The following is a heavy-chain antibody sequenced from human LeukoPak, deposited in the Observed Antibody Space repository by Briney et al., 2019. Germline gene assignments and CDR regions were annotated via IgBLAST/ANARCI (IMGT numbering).Heavy chain of an antibody. Sequence: GGSLRLSCAASGFTFSSYSMNWGRQAPGKGLELVSSISSSSSYIYYADSVKGRFTISRDNANNSLYLQMNSLRAEDTAVYYCARASSVVTLGYWGQGTLVTVSS. J-gene: IGHJ4*02. D-gene: IGHD4-23*01. CDR2: ISSSSSYI. CDR3: ARASSVVTLGY. V-gene: IGHV3-21*01. CDR1: GFTFSSYS.